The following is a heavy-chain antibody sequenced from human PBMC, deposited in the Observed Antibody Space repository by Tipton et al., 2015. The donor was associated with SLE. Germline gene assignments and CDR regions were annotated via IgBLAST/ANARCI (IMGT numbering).Heavy chain of an antibody. J-gene: IGHJ3*02. CDR3: AREVVGADEAFDI. V-gene: IGHV4-59*01. Sequence: LRLSCTVSGGSISSYYWSWIRQPPGKGLEWIGYIYYSGSTNYNPSLKSRVTISVDTSKNQFSLKLSSVTAADTAVYYCAREVVGADEAFDIWGQGTMVTVSS. CDR2: IYYSGST. CDR1: GGSISSYY. D-gene: IGHD1-26*01.